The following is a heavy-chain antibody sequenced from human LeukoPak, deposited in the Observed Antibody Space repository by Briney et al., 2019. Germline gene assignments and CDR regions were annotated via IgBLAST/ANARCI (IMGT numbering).Heavy chain of an antibody. CDR2: IIPDGSST. J-gene: IGHJ4*02. D-gene: IGHD1-26*01. V-gene: IGHV3-74*01. CDR3: VRLGGNYEY. CDR1: GLPFSSYW. Sequence: PGGSLRLSCAASGLPFSSYWMHWVRQAPGEGLVWVSVIIPDGSSTTYADSVKGRFTISRDNAKNTLYLQMNSLRAEDTAFYYCVRLGGNYEYWGQGTLVTVSS.